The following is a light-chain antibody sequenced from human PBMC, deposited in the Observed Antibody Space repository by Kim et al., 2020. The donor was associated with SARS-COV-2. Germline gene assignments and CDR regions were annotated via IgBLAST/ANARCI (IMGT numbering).Light chain of an antibody. CDR2: DVG. Sequence: QSALAQPASVSGSPAQSITISCTGTSSDVGGYNYVSWYQQHPGKAPKLMIYDVGNRPSGVSNRFSGSKSGNTASLTISGLQAEDEADYYCSSHSSSNTRVFGGGTKLTVL. J-gene: IGLJ3*02. CDR1: SSDVGGYNY. CDR3: SSHSSSNTRV. V-gene: IGLV2-14*03.